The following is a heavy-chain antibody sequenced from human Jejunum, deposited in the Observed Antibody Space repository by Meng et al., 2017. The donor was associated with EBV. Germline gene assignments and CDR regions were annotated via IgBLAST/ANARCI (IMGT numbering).Heavy chain of an antibody. J-gene: IGHJ4*02. CDR3: ARGGPDFGDYVPFDY. CDR1: GDSITRGAYL. D-gene: IGHD4-17*01. CDR2: IYHIGST. Sequence: QLQLEESGSGLVKPSQTLSLTCAVSGDSITRGAYLWSWIRQPPGKGLEWIGNIYHIGSTYYNPSLKSRVTISVDRSKNQFSLKLTSVTAADTAVYYCARGGPDFGDYVPFDYWGQGTLVTVS. V-gene: IGHV4-30-2*01.